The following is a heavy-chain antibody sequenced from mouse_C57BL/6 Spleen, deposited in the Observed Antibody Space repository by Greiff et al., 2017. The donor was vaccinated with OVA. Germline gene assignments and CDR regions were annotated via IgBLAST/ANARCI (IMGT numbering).Heavy chain of an antibody. Sequence: VQLQQSGAELVRPGASVKLSCTASGFNIKDDYMHWVKQRPEQGLEWIGWIDPENGDTEYASKFQGKATITADTSSNTAYLQLRSLTSEDTAVYYCTTHYYGSSDWYFDVWGTGTTVTVSS. CDR3: TTHYYGSSDWYFDV. CDR2: IDPENGDT. D-gene: IGHD1-1*01. CDR1: GFNIKDDY. V-gene: IGHV14-4*01. J-gene: IGHJ1*03.